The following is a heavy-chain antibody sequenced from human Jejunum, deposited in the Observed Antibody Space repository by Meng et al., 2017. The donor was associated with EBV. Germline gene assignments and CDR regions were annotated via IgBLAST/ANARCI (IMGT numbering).Heavy chain of an antibody. CDR3: ARSGAIIGVQGAPDY. CDR1: GGAFGGYF. V-gene: IGHV4-34*01. Sequence: QGHLQHWGAGLLQPSGTLSLTVPVAGGAFGGYFWTWIRQAPGKGLEWIGEINQVGSTNYNPSLKSRVTISVDTSNIQFSLKVTSVTAADTAVYYCARSGAIIGVQGAPDYWGQGTLVTVSS. CDR2: INQVGST. J-gene: IGHJ4*02. D-gene: IGHD3-3*01.